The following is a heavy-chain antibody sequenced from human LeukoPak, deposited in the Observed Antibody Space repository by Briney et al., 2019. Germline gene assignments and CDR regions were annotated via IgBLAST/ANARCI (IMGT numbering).Heavy chain of an antibody. D-gene: IGHD5-12*01. Sequence: SETLSLTCTVSGGSISSYYWSWIRQPPGKGLEWIGYIYYSGSTNYNPSLKSRVTISVDTSKNQFSLKLSSVTAADTAVYYCASSKRYSGYDKADYWGQGTLVTVSS. CDR1: GGSISSYY. CDR3: ASSKRYSGYDKADY. J-gene: IGHJ4*02. V-gene: IGHV4-59*08. CDR2: IYYSGST.